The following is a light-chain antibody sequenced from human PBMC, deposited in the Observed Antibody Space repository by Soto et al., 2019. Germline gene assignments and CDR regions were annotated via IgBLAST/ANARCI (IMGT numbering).Light chain of an antibody. CDR1: QTIGTY. J-gene: IGKJ5*01. CDR3: QRSYDHPVT. Sequence: DIQMTQSPSSLSASVGDRVSITCRASQTIGTYLNWFQQKPGEAPNLLIYAASTLQSGIPSRFGGSGSATDLPFTNSSLQPKDYATYYCQRSYDHPVTFGQGTRLDIK. V-gene: IGKV1-39*01. CDR2: AAS.